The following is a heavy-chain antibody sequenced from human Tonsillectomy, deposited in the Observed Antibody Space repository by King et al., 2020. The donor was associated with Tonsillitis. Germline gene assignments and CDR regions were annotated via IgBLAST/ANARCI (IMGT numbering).Heavy chain of an antibody. CDR1: GLTFSSYA. Sequence: VQLVESGGGLVQPGGSLRLSCAASGLTFSSYAMSWVRQAPGKGLEWVSVISASASSTFYADSVKGRFTVSRDNSKNTLYLQMNSLSVVDTAIYYCARDWSRGGPAGWGGSYWGPGTMVTVSS. CDR3: ARDWSRGGPAGWGGSY. CDR2: ISASASST. V-gene: IGHV3-23*04. J-gene: IGHJ1*01. D-gene: IGHD3-16*01.